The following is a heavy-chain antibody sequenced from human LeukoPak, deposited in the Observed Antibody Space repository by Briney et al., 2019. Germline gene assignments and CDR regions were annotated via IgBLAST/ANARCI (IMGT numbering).Heavy chain of an antibody. D-gene: IGHD5-12*01. Sequence: SETLSLTCTVSGGSISSYYWSWIRQPPGKGLEWIGYIYYSGSTNYNPSLKSRVTISVDTSKNQFSLKLSSVTAADTAVYYCARTYSGYDRRTYYYYHGMDVWGQGTTVTVSS. CDR2: IYYSGST. CDR1: GGSISSYY. J-gene: IGHJ6*02. CDR3: ARTYSGYDRRTYYYYHGMDV. V-gene: IGHV4-59*01.